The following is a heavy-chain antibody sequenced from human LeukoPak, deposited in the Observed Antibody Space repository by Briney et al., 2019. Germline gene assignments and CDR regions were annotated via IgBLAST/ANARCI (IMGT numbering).Heavy chain of an antibody. CDR1: GYTFTSYD. J-gene: IGHJ4*02. CDR3: ARGIAARTGEVGY. CDR2: MNPNSGNT. Sequence: ASVKVSCKASGYTFTSYDINWVRQVTGQGLEWMGWMNPNSGNTGYAQKLQGRVTMTRNTSISRAYMELSSLRSEDTAVYYCARGIAARTGEVGYWGQGTLVTVSS. V-gene: IGHV1-8*01. D-gene: IGHD6-6*01.